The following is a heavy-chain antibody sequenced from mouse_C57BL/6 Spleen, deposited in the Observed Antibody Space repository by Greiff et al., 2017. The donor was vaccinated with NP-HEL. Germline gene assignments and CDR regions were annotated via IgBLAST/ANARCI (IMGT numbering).Heavy chain of an antibody. D-gene: IGHD4-1*02. CDR3: ARPTGTYAMDY. Sequence: EVKLMESGGGLVQPGGSLKLSCAASGFTFSDYYMYWVRQTPEKRLEWVAYISNGGGSTYYPDTVKGRFTISRDKAKNTLYLQMSRLKSEDTAMYYCARPTGTYAMDYWGQGTSVTVSS. V-gene: IGHV5-12*01. J-gene: IGHJ4*01. CDR2: ISNGGGST. CDR1: GFTFSDYY.